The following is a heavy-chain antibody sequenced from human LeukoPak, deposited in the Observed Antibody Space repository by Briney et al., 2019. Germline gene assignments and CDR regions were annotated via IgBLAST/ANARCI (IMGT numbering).Heavy chain of an antibody. CDR3: ARLTRFRDGYNPPLGY. CDR1: GGSISSSSYY. J-gene: IGHJ4*02. CDR2: IYYSGST. V-gene: IGHV4-39*01. D-gene: IGHD5-24*01. Sequence: SETLSLTCTVSGGSISSSSYYWGWIRQPPGKGLEWIGSIYYSGSTYYNPSLKGRVTISVDTSKNQFSLKLSSVTAADTAVYYCARLTRFRDGYNPPLGYWGQGTLVTVSS.